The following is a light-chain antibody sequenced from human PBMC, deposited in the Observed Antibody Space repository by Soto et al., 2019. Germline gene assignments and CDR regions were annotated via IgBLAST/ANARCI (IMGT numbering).Light chain of an antibody. V-gene: IGLV2-14*01. J-gene: IGLJ2*01. CDR1: SSDVGGYNS. CDR3: GSFTTSSTLVV. CDR2: EVS. Sequence: QPVLTQPASVSGSPGQSITISCTGTSSDVGGYNSVSWYQHHPGKAPKLMIYEVSNRPSGVSNRFSGSKSGNTASLTISGLQAEDEADYYCGSFTTSSTLVVFGGGTKLTVL.